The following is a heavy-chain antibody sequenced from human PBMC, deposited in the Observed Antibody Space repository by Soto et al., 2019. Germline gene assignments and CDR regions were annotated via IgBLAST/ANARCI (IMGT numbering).Heavy chain of an antibody. D-gene: IGHD3-3*01. Sequence: ASVKVSCKASGYTFTSYDINWVRQATGQGLEWMGWMNPNSGNTGYAQKFQGRVTMTRNTSISTAYMELSSLRSEDTAVYYCARRGGHYDFWRGYRGYYYYGMDVWGQGTTVTVSS. CDR3: ARRGGHYDFWRGYRGYYYYGMDV. V-gene: IGHV1-8*01. CDR2: MNPNSGNT. J-gene: IGHJ6*02. CDR1: GYTFTSYD.